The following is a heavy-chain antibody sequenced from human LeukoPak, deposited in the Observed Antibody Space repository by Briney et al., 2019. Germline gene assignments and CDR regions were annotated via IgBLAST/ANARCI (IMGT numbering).Heavy chain of an antibody. J-gene: IGHJ4*02. D-gene: IGHD3-22*01. Sequence: TSETLSLTCAVSGGSISSGGYSWSWIRQPPRKGLEWIGYIYHSGSTCYNPSLKSRVTISVDRSKNQFSLKLSSATAADTAVYYCARELDSSGYFDYWGQGTLVTVSS. CDR2: IYHSGST. V-gene: IGHV4-30-2*01. CDR3: ARELDSSGYFDY. CDR1: GGSISSGGYS.